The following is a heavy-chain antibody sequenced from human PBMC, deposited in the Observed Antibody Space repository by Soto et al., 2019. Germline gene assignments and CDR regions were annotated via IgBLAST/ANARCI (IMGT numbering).Heavy chain of an antibody. CDR1: GYRFACYA. CDR3: ARDREVVSRHFDY. Sequence: SVKACCKACGYRFACYAMHWARQAPGQRLEWMGWINAGNGNTKYSQKFQGRFSMSRDDSSNTVYLQMRGLRGDDTAIYYCARDREVVSRHFDYWGRGTLVTVSS. D-gene: IGHD3-10*01. V-gene: IGHV1-3*01. CDR2: INAGNGNT. J-gene: IGHJ4*02.